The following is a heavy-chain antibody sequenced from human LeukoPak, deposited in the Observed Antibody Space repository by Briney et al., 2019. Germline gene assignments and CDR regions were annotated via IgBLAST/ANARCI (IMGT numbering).Heavy chain of an antibody. CDR2: IHIYRGNT. D-gene: IGHD6-13*01. CDR1: GYSSTNCG. J-gene: IGHJ5*02. V-gene: IGHV1-18*01. Sequence: ASVKVSCKASGYSSTNCGISWVRQAPGQGLEWMGWIHIYRGNTNYAQKFQGRVTMTTDTSTSTVYMEVRGLRSDDTGMYYCARDVGITVADSFDPWGQGTLVTVSS. CDR3: ARDVGITVADSFDP.